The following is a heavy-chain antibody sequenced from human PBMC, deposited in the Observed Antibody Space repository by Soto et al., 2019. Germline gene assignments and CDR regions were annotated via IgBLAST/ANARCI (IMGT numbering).Heavy chain of an antibody. Sequence: PSETLSLTCTVSGGSISSYYWSWIRQPPGKGLEWLGYIYYTGSTNYNSSLKSRVTISVDTSKNQFSLKLSSVTAADTAVYYCARHAYGSGFYYGMDVWGQGTTVTVSS. CDR3: ARHAYGSGFYYGMDV. J-gene: IGHJ6*02. CDR2: IYYTGST. D-gene: IGHD3-10*01. CDR1: GGSISSYY. V-gene: IGHV4-59*08.